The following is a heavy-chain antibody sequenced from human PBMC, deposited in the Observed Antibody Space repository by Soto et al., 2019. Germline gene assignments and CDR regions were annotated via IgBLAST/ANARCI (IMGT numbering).Heavy chain of an antibody. V-gene: IGHV1-46*01. D-gene: IGHD7-27*01. CDR1: GYTFTSYY. CDR3: ARDFKGGELGSTFDY. CDR2: INPSGGST. J-gene: IGHJ4*02. Sequence: ASVKVSCKASGYTFTSYYMHWVRQAPGQGLEWMGIINPSGGSTSYAQKFQGRVTMTRDTSTSTVYMELSSLRSEDTAVYYCARDFKGGELGSTFDYWGQGTLVTVSS.